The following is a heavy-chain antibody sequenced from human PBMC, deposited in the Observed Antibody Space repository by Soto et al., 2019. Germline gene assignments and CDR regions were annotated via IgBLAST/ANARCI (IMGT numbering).Heavy chain of an antibody. J-gene: IGHJ1*01. Sequence: PWESLKIPCKGSGYSFTSYWIGRVRQMPGEGREWMGIIYPGDSDTRYSPYSHGQVTISADKSISTAYLQWSRLKASDTDMYSCARPYCGGGSCPCQHWGQGTLVTVSS. CDR3: ARPYCGGGSCPCQH. D-gene: IGHD2-15*01. V-gene: IGHV5-51*01. CDR2: IYPGDSDT. CDR1: GYSFTSYW.